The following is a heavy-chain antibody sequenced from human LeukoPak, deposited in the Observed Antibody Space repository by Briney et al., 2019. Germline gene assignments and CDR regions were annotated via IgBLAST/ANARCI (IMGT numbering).Heavy chain of an antibody. J-gene: IGHJ5*02. CDR3: ARGFPFGELVDWFDP. V-gene: IGHV4-38-2*01. Sequence: SETLSLTCAVSGYSISSGYYWGWIRQPPGKGLEWIGSIYHSGSTYYNPSLKSRVTIPVDTSKNQFSLKLSSVTAADTAVYYCARGFPFGELVDWFDPWGQGTLVTVSS. D-gene: IGHD3-10*01. CDR1: GYSISSGYY. CDR2: IYHSGST.